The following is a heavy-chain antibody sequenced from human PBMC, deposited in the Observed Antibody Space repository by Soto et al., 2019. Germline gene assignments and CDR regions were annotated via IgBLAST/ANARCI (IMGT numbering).Heavy chain of an antibody. Sequence: GGSLRLSCAASGFTFSSYWMSWVRQAPGKGLEWVANIKQDGSEKYYVDSVKGRFTISRDNAKNSLYLQMNSLRAEDTAVYYCARDQSSSWYAGNYYGMDVWGQGTTVTVSS. V-gene: IGHV3-7*05. J-gene: IGHJ6*02. CDR1: GFTFSSYW. D-gene: IGHD6-13*01. CDR2: IKQDGSEK. CDR3: ARDQSSSWYAGNYYGMDV.